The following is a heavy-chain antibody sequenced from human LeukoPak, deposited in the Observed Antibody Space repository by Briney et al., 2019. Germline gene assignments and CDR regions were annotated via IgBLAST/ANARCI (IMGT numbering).Heavy chain of an antibody. Sequence: GGSLRLSCAASGFTFSSYGMHWVRQAPGKGLEWVAVISYDGSNKYYTDSVKGRLTISRDNSKNTLYLQMNSLRAEDTAVYYCARKTYDSTGPTPHPDVFDIWGQGTMVTVSS. CDR3: ARKTYDSTGPTPHPDVFDI. V-gene: IGHV3-30*03. D-gene: IGHD3-22*01. CDR1: GFTFSSYG. CDR2: ISYDGSNK. J-gene: IGHJ3*02.